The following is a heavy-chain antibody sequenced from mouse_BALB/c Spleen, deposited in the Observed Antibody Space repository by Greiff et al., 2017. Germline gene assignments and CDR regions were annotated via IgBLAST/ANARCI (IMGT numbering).Heavy chain of an antibody. Sequence: EVKLMESGGGLVKPGGSLKLSCAASGFTFSSYAMSWVRQSPEKRLEWVAEISSGGSYTYYPDTVTGRFTISRDNAKNTLYLEMSSLRSEDTAMYYCARSYRYDAPAWFAYWGQGTLVTV. J-gene: IGHJ3*01. CDR3: ARSYRYDAPAWFAY. D-gene: IGHD2-14*01. CDR1: GFTFSSYA. CDR2: ISSGGSYT. V-gene: IGHV5-9-4*01.